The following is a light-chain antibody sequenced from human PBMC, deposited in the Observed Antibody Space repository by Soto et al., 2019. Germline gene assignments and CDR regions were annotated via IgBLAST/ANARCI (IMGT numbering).Light chain of an antibody. CDR1: TSDVGGYNY. J-gene: IGLJ2*01. CDR3: SSYSRTSTLVL. V-gene: IGLV2-14*01. CDR2: EVI. Sequence: QSVLTQTASVSGSPGQSITISCTGTTSDVGGYNYVSWYQQHPGEAPKLIIYEVINRPSGISNRFSGSKSGNTASLTISGRQAEDEADYYCSSYSRTSTLVLFGGGTKVTVL.